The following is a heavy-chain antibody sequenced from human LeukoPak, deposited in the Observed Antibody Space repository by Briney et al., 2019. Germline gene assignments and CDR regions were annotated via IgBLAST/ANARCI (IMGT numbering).Heavy chain of an antibody. V-gene: IGHV7-4-1*02. Sequence: ASVKVSCKASGYTFTSYAMNWVRQAPGQGLEWVGWINTNTGNPTYAQGFTGRFVFSLDTSVSTAYLQISSLKAEDTAVYYCARALHLFYDYVWGSYLYWGQGTLVTVSS. D-gene: IGHD3-16*02. CDR2: INTNTGNP. CDR1: GYTFTSYA. CDR3: ARALHLFYDYVWGSYLY. J-gene: IGHJ4*02.